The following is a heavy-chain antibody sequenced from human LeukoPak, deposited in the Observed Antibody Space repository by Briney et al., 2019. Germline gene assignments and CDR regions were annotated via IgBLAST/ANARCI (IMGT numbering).Heavy chain of an antibody. V-gene: IGHV1-18*01. J-gene: IGHJ5*02. CDR2: ISAYNGNT. CDR1: GYTFTSYG. D-gene: IGHD3-22*01. CDR3: ARDHYYDSRGYWFDP. Sequence: GASVKVSCKASGYTFTSYGISWVRQAPGQGLEWMGWISAYNGNTNYAQKLQGRVTMTTDTSTSTAYMELRSLRSDDTAVYYCARDHYYDSRGYWFDPWGQGTLVTVSS.